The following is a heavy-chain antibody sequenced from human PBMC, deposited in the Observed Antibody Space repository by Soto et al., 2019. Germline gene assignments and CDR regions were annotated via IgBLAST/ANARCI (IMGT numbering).Heavy chain of an antibody. Sequence: VQLVQSGAEVKKPGSSVKVSCKASGGTFSSYAISWVRQAPGQGLEWMGGIIPIFGTANYAQKFQGRVTITADKSTSTAYMELSSLRSEDTAVYYCARPIVVVPAAIYGMDVWGQGTTVTVSS. CDR1: GGTFSSYA. V-gene: IGHV1-69*06. J-gene: IGHJ6*02. D-gene: IGHD2-2*01. CDR3: ARPIVVVPAAIYGMDV. CDR2: IIPIFGTA.